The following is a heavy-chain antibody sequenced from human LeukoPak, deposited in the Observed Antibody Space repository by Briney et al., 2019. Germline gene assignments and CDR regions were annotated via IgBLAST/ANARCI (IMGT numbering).Heavy chain of an antibody. CDR3: ASSYYYDSSGYYGVY. CDR1: GGSFSGYY. J-gene: IGHJ4*02. CDR2: INHSGST. V-gene: IGHV4-34*01. D-gene: IGHD3-22*01. Sequence: PSETLSLTCAVYGGSFSGYYWSWIRQPPGKGLEWIGEINHSGSTNYNPSLKSRVTISVDTSKNQFSLKLSSVTAADTAVYYCASSYYYDSSGYYGVYWGQGTLVTVSS.